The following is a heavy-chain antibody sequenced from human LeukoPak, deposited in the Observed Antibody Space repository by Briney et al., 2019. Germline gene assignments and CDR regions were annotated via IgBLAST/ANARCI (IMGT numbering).Heavy chain of an antibody. D-gene: IGHD2-2*01. Sequence: SVKVSCKASGGTFSSYAISLVRQAPGQGLEWMGRIIPILGIANYAQKFQGRVTITADKSTSTAYMELSSLRSEDTAVYYCAREVPRIVVVPAAISGFDPWGQGTLVTVSS. V-gene: IGHV1-69*04. CDR3: AREVPRIVVVPAAISGFDP. J-gene: IGHJ5*02. CDR2: IIPILGIA. CDR1: GGTFSSYA.